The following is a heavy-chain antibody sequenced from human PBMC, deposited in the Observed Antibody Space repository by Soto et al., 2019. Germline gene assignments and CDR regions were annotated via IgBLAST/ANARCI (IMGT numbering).Heavy chain of an antibody. CDR3: ARLRNRWYQRIDS. CDR1: GGSISSNNYF. V-gene: IGHV4-39*01. J-gene: IGHJ5*01. CDR2: VDYTGSP. Sequence: QLQLQESGPGLVKPSETLSLTCTVSGGSISSNNYFWGWIRQPPGKGLGWIASVDYTGSPYYNSSLKSRVTISVDTSKSQFSLNLRSMTASDTAVYYCARLRNRWYQRIDSWGQGTLVTVSS. D-gene: IGHD6-13*01.